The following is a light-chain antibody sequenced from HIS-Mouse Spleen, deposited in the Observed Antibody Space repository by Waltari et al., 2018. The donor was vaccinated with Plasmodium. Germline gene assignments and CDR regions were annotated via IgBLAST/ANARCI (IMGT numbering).Light chain of an antibody. V-gene: IGLV2-11*01. J-gene: IGLJ3*02. CDR2: DVS. Sequence: QSALTQPRSVSGSPGQSVTISCTGPSSDVCGDNSVSWYQPHPGKAPKLMIYDVSKRPSGVPDRFSGSKSGNTASLTISGLQAEDEADYYCCSYAGSYTWVFGGGTKLTVL. CDR1: SSDVCGDNS. CDR3: CSYAGSYTWV.